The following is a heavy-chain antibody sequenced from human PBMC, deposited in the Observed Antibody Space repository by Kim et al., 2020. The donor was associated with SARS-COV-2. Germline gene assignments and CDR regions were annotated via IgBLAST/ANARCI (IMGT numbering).Heavy chain of an antibody. V-gene: IGHV3-13*04. CDR1: GFTFSSYD. J-gene: IGHJ2*01. D-gene: IGHD1-20*01. CDR2: IGTKADT. CDR3: ARGPIEEGIRATKGYFDL. Sequence: GGSLRLSCAASGFTFSSYDMHWVRQGTEKGLEWVSSIGTKADTYYPDSVKDRFTISRENAKDSFYLQMNSLRAEDTAVYYCARGPIEEGIRATKGYFDLWGRVTLVPVSS.